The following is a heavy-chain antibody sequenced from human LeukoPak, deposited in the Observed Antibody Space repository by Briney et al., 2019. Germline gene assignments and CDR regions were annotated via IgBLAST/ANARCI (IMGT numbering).Heavy chain of an antibody. D-gene: IGHD5-24*01. Sequence: PGGSLRLSCAASGFTFDDYAMHWVRQAPGKGLEWVSGISWNSGSIGYADSVKGRFTISRGNAKNSLYLQMNSLRAEDTALYYCAKDIDQLNRVGCFDYWGQGTLVTVSS. CDR3: AKDIDQLNRVGCFDY. CDR1: GFTFDDYA. J-gene: IGHJ4*02. CDR2: ISWNSGSI. V-gene: IGHV3-9*01.